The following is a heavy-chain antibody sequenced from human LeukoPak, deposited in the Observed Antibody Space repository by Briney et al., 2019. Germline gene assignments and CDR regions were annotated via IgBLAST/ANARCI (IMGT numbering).Heavy chain of an antibody. Sequence: GASVKVSCKASGGTFSSYAISWVRQAPGQGLEWMGGIIPIFGTANYAQKFQGRVTITTDESTSTAYMELSSLRSEDTAVYYCARSGARVGAPDYYYYYMDVWGKGTTVTVSS. J-gene: IGHJ6*03. CDR2: IIPIFGTA. CDR3: ARSGARVGAPDYYYYYMDV. CDR1: GGTFSSYA. D-gene: IGHD1-26*01. V-gene: IGHV1-69*05.